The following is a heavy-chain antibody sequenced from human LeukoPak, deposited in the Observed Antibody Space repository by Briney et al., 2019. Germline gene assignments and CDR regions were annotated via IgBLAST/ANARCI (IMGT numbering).Heavy chain of an antibody. CDR1: GFTFSSYG. J-gene: IGHJ4*02. D-gene: IGHD3-22*01. CDR2: IRYDGSNK. Sequence: PGGSLRLSCAASGFTFSSYGMHWVRQAPGKGLEWVAFIRYDGSNKYYADSVKGRFTISRDNSKNTLYLQMNSLRAEDTAVYYCAKYSYYYDSSGLDYWGQGTLVTVSS. CDR3: AKYSYYYDSSGLDY. V-gene: IGHV3-30*02.